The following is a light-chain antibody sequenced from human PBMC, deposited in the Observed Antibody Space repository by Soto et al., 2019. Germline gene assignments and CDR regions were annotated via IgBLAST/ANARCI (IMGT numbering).Light chain of an antibody. J-gene: IGKJ1*01. Sequence: ETVLTQSPGTLSLSPGERATLFCRASQSVSSSYLAWYQQKPGQAPRLLIYGASSRATGIPDRFSGSGSGTDFTLTISRLEPEDFAVHYCQQHASSPPSWTFGQGTKVEIK. CDR3: QQHASSPPSWT. CDR1: QSVSSSY. V-gene: IGKV3-20*01. CDR2: GAS.